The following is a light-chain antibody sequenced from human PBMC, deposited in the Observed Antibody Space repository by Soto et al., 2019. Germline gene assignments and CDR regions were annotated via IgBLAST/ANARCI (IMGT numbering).Light chain of an antibody. CDR1: QGIRNY. CDR2: AAA. Sequence: DIQMTQSPSSLSASVGDRVTITCRASQGIRNYVALYQQRPGKVPNLLIYAAATLQSGVPYRFSGSGSGTDFTLTISSLQPEDVATYYCQSYNSAPFTFGPRTKVDV. V-gene: IGKV1-27*01. CDR3: QSYNSAPFT. J-gene: IGKJ3*01.